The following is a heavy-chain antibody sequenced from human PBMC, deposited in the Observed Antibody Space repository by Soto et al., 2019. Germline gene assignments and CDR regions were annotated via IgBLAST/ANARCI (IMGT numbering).Heavy chain of an antibody. J-gene: IGHJ4*02. CDR2: IYYSGST. Sequence: SDTLSLTCTVSGGSISSYYWSWIRQPPGKGLEWIGYIYYSGSTNYNPSLKSGVTISVDTSKNQFSLKLSSVTAADTAVYYCARGGDYYGSRSYYPILYWGQGTLVTVS. V-gene: IGHV4-59*08. CDR3: ARGGDYYGSRSYYPILY. CDR1: GGSISSYY. D-gene: IGHD3-10*01.